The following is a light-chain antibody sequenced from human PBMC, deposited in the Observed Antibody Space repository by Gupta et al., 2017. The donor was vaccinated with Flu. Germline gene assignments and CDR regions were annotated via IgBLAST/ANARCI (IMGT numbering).Light chain of an antibody. V-gene: IGKV3-11*01. CDR3: QQRSNWPPLT. CDR2: DAS. CDR1: QSVSSY. Sequence: ATLSLSPGERATLSCRASQSVSSYLAWYQQKPGQAPRLLIYDASNRATGIPARFSGSGSGTDFTLTISSREPEDFAVYYCQQRSNWPPLTFGQGTRLEIK. J-gene: IGKJ5*01.